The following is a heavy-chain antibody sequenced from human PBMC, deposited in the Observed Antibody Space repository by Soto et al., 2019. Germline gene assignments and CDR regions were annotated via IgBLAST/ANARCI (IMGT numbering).Heavy chain of an antibody. J-gene: IGHJ4*02. D-gene: IGHD1-26*01. V-gene: IGHV1-2*02. Sequence: ASVKVSCKASGYTFTVYYMHWVRQAPGQGLEWMGWINPKSGGTMYPQKFQGRVTMTWDTSISTAYMTLTRLRSDDTAVYYCARDLAKGGGSAGFDYWGQGTLVTVSS. CDR2: INPKSGGT. CDR1: GYTFTVYY. CDR3: ARDLAKGGGSAGFDY.